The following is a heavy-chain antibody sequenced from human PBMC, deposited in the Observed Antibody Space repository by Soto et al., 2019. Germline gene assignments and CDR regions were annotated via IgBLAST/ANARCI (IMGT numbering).Heavy chain of an antibody. CDR3: ARDVGLDSDYFCAY. CDR2: IRGDGGQT. Sequence: GGSLRLSCTASGFTFSSYGMGWVRQAPGKGLQWVSTIRGDGGQTHYTDSVKGRFSISRDNSKNTVYLQMDSLRAEDTAMYFCARDVGLDSDYFCAYWGQGTL. CDR1: GFTFSSYG. V-gene: IGHV3-23*01. D-gene: IGHD3-9*01. J-gene: IGHJ4*02.